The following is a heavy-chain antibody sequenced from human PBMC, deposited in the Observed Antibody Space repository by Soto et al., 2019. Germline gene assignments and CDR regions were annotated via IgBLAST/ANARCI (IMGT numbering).Heavy chain of an antibody. Sequence: EVQLVESGGGLVQPGGSLRLSCAASGFTFSSYSMNWVRQAPGKGLEWVSYISSSSSTIYYADSVKGRFTISRDNAKNSLYLQMNSLRAEDTAVYYCARDNYYDSSGYQDYWGQGTLVTVSS. J-gene: IGHJ4*02. D-gene: IGHD3-22*01. CDR1: GFTFSSYS. CDR3: ARDNYYDSSGYQDY. V-gene: IGHV3-48*01. CDR2: ISSSSSTI.